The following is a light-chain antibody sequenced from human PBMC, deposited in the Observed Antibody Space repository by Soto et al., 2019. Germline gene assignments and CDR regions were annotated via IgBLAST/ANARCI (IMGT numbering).Light chain of an antibody. CDR3: SPYTTTSTYV. V-gene: IGLV2-14*01. CDR2: EVT. CDR1: SSDVGGYDY. J-gene: IGLJ1*01. Sequence: QSVLTQPASVSGSPGQTITISCTGTSSDVGGYDYVSWYQQHPDKAPRFMIYEVTNRPSGVSHRFSGSKSGNTASLTISGLQAEDEADYYCSPYTTTSTYVFGNGTKVTVL.